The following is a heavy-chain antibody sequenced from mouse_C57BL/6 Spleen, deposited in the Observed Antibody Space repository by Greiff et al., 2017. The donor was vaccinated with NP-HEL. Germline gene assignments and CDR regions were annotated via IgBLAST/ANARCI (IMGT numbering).Heavy chain of an antibody. CDR3: ARGGGSNYESY. CDR2: IYPSDSET. V-gene: IGHV1-61*01. CDR1: GYTFTSYW. D-gene: IGHD2-5*01. Sequence: VQLQQPGAELVRPGSSVKLSCKASGYTFTSYWMDWVKQRPGQGLEWIGNIYPSDSETHYNQKFKDKATLTVDKSSSTAYMQLSSLTSEDSAVYYCARGGGSNYESYWGQGTTLTVSS. J-gene: IGHJ2*01.